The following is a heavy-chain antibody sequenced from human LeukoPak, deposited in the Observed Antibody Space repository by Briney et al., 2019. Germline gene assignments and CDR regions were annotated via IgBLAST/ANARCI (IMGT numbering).Heavy chain of an antibody. J-gene: IGHJ4*02. CDR3: ARDQVVGATAGTFDY. CDR1: GYTFTSFG. V-gene: IGHV1-18*01. CDR2: ISAYNGHT. D-gene: IGHD1-26*01. Sequence: ASVKVSCKASGYTFTSFGISWVRQAPGQGLEWMGWISAYNGHTNYAQNLQGRVTMTTDTSSSTAYMELRSLRSDDTAVYYCARDQVVGATAGTFDYSGQGTLVTVSS.